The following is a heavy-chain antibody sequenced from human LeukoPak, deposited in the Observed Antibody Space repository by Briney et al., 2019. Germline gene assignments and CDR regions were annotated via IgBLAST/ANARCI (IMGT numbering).Heavy chain of an antibody. J-gene: IGHJ3*02. Sequence: GGSLRLSCAASGFTFSGYWMHWVRQAPGKGLVWVSRINSDGSSTSYADSVKGRFTISRDSAKNTLYLQMNSLRAEDTAVYYCASVDGDAFDIWGQGTMVTVSS. CDR2: INSDGSST. CDR3: ASVDGDAFDI. CDR1: GFTFSGYW. D-gene: IGHD5-24*01. V-gene: IGHV3-74*01.